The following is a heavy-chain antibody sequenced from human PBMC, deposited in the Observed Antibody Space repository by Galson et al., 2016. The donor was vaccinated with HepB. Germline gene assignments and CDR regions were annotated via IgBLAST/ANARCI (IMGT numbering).Heavy chain of an antibody. Sequence: SLRLSCAVFGFTVSNNYMSWVRQAPGKGLEWVSVIYSGGSTYYADSVKGRFTISRDNSKNTVYLQMNSLRDEDTAVYYCARLWFGELARVFWGRGTLVTVSS. CDR1: GFTVSNNY. CDR2: IYSGGST. D-gene: IGHD3-10*01. CDR3: ARLWFGELARVF. V-gene: IGHV3-53*01. J-gene: IGHJ4*02.